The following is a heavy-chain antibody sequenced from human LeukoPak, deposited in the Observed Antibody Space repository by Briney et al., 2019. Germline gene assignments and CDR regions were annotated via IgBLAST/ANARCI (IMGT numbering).Heavy chain of an antibody. D-gene: IGHD3-3*01. V-gene: IGHV3-30-3*01. Sequence: GGSLRLSCAASGFTFSSYAMHWVRQAPGKGLEWVAVISYDGSNKYSADSVKGRFTISRDNSKNTLYLQMNSLRAEDTAVYYCARSWSGDGMDVWGQGTTVTVSS. J-gene: IGHJ6*02. CDR1: GFTFSSYA. CDR3: ARSWSGDGMDV. CDR2: ISYDGSNK.